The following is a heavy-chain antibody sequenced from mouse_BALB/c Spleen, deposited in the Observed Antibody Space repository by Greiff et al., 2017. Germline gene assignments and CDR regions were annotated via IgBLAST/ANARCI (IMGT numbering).Heavy chain of an antibody. Sequence: VQVVESGPGLVAPSQSLSITCTVSGFSLTGYGVNWVRQPPGKGLEWLGMIWGDGSTDYNSALKSRLSISKDNSKSQVFLKMNSLQTDDTARYYCASTMVTTRYWYFDVWGAGTTVTVSS. CDR1: GFSLTGYG. V-gene: IGHV2-6-7*01. CDR2: IWGDGST. D-gene: IGHD2-2*01. J-gene: IGHJ1*01. CDR3: ASTMVTTRYWYFDV.